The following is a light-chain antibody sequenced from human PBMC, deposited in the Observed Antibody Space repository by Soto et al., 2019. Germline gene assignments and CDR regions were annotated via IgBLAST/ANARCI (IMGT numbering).Light chain of an antibody. V-gene: IGLV6-57*01. Sequence: QSVSESPGKTVTISCTRSSGSIASYYVQWYQQRPGSSPTTVIYEDNQRPSGVPDRFSGSIDSSSNSASLTISGLKTEDEADYYCQSYDSSNHVVFGGGTKLTVL. CDR1: SGSIASYY. CDR3: QSYDSSNHVV. CDR2: EDN. J-gene: IGLJ2*01.